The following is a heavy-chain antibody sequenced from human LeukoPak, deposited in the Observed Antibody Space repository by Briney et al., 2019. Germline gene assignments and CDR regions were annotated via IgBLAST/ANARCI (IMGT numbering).Heavy chain of an antibody. D-gene: IGHD2-21*02. CDR3: ARGMVVTAIRIPYYYYYMDV. CDR2: IIPIFGTA. V-gene: IGHV1-69*05. CDR1: GGTFSSYA. J-gene: IGHJ6*03. Sequence: SVKVSCKASGGTFSSYAISWVRQAPGQGLEWMGGIIPIFGTANYAQKFQGRVTITTDESTSTAYMELSSLRSEDTAVYYCARGMVVTAIRIPYYYYYMDVWGKRTTVTVSS.